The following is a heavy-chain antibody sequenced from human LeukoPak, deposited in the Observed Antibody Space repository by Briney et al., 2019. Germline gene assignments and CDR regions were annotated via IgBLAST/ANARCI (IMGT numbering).Heavy chain of an antibody. D-gene: IGHD5-24*01. Sequence: SETLSLTCTVSGGSISSGGYYWGWIRQHPGKGLEWIGYIYYSGSTYYNPSLKSRVTISVDTSKNQFPLKLSSVTAADTAVYYCASGPFQGGHRYKDYYYYYMDVWGKGTTVTVSS. V-gene: IGHV4-31*03. J-gene: IGHJ6*03. CDR1: GGSISSGGYY. CDR2: IYYSGST. CDR3: ASGPFQGGHRYKDYYYYYMDV.